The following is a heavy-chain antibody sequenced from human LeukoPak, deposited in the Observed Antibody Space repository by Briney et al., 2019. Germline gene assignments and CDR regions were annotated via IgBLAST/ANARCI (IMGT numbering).Heavy chain of an antibody. Sequence: PSETLSLTCTVSGGSISSGGYYWSWIRQPPGKGLEWIGYIYHSGSTYYNPSLKSRVTISVDRSKNQFSLKLSSVTAADTAVYYCARDVNWNYVGHYFDYWGQGTLVTVSS. CDR2: IYHSGST. CDR1: GGSISSGGYY. V-gene: IGHV4-30-2*01. CDR3: ARDVNWNYVGHYFDY. J-gene: IGHJ4*02. D-gene: IGHD1-7*01.